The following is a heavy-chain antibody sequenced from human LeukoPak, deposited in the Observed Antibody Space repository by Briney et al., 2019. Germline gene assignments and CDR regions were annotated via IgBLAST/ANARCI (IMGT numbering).Heavy chain of an antibody. CDR1: GFTFSSYA. CDR2: ISGSGGST. CDR3: AKTLIYYDSSGYYFDY. V-gene: IGHV3-23*01. D-gene: IGHD3-22*01. J-gene: IGHJ4*02. Sequence: GGSLRLSCAASGFTFSSYAMGWVRQAPGKGLEWVSAISGSGGSTYYADSVKGRFTISRDNSKNTLYLQMNSLRAEDTAVYYCAKTLIYYDSSGYYFDYWGQGTLVTVSS.